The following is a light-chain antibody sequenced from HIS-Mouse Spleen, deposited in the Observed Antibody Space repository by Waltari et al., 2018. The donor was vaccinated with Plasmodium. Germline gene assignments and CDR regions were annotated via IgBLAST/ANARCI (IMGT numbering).Light chain of an antibody. CDR3: GTWDSSLSAGVV. CDR2: DNN. J-gene: IGLJ2*01. CDR1: SSNIGTNY. Sequence: SVLTQPPSVSAAPGQKVTISCPGRSSNIGTNYVSWSQQLPGTAPKLLIYDNNKRPSGIPDRFSGSKSGTSATLGITGLQTGDEADYYCGTWDSSLSAGVVFGGGTKLTVL. V-gene: IGLV1-51*01.